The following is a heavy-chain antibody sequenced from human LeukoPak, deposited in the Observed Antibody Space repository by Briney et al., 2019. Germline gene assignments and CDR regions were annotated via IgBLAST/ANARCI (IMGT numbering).Heavy chain of an antibody. CDR1: GYSISSGYY. Sequence: SETLSLICSVSGYSISSGYYWGWIRQPLGKGLEWIGSIYHSGNTYQNPSLKSRATISVDASENQFSLELSSVTAADTAVYYCARDSRARPGDYGRWFDLWGHGTLVTVSS. D-gene: IGHD4-17*01. CDR3: ARDSRARPGDYGRWFDL. CDR2: IYHSGNT. V-gene: IGHV4-38-2*02. J-gene: IGHJ5*02.